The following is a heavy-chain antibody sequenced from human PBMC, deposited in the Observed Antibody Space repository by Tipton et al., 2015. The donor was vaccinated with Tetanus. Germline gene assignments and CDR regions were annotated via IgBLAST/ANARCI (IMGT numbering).Heavy chain of an antibody. CDR2: IHHSGLA. V-gene: IGHV4-30-4*01. CDR1: GDSVSTGNFY. J-gene: IGHJ3*02. Sequence: SGDSVSTGNFYWSWIRQPPGKGLEWIAFIHHSGLAFSKPSLKSRVSISIDTSQNQFSLRLTSVTAADTAVYFCARNVLTVTNDAFDIWGHGTLVNVSS. D-gene: IGHD4-11*01. CDR3: ARNVLTVTNDAFDI.